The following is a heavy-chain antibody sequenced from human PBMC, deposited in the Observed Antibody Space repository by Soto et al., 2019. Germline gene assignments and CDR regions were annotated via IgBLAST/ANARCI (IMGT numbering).Heavy chain of an antibody. V-gene: IGHV3-43*01. Sequence: EVQLVESGGVVVQPGGSLRLSCAASGFTFDDYTMHWVRQAPGKGLEWVSLISWDGGSTYYADSVKGRFTISRDNSKNSLYLQMNSLRTEDTALYYCAKDRGYCSGGSCYWFDPWGQGTLVTVSS. CDR2: ISWDGGST. CDR1: GFTFDDYT. CDR3: AKDRGYCSGGSCYWFDP. J-gene: IGHJ5*02. D-gene: IGHD2-15*01.